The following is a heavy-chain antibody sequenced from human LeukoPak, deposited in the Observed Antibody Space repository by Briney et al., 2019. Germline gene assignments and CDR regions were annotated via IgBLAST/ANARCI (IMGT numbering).Heavy chain of an antibody. CDR3: ARKSYLSRGSGSYCPLDY. V-gene: IGHV1-18*04. CDR1: EDTLTSDG. CDR2: INTYKGNT. J-gene: IGHJ4*02. Sequence: ASVRVSCKESEDTLTSDGISWVRQAPGQGRGRGGWINTYKGNTNYVQNLQRRVTISTDTTTSTAYMELKSLRSDDTAVYYCARKSYLSRGSGSYCPLDYWGQGTLVTVSS. D-gene: IGHD3-10*01.